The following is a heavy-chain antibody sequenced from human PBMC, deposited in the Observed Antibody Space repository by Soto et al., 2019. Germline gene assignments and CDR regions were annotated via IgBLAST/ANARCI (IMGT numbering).Heavy chain of an antibody. CDR2: INPNGGGT. J-gene: IGHJ6*02. CDR3: AREVGSNSWSYDYGMDV. V-gene: IGHV1-46*01. D-gene: IGHD6-13*01. CDR1: GYVFTNYF. Sequence: QVQLVQSGAEVKKPGASVKVSCKASGYVFTNYFMHWVRQAPGQGLEWMGIINPNGGGTSYAQKFEGRVTMTRDSATSTGYMDLSSLRSEDTALYFCAREVGSNSWSYDYGMDVWGQGTSVTVSS.